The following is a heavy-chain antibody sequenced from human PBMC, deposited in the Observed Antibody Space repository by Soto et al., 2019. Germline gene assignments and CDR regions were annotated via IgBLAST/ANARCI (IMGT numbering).Heavy chain of an antibody. CDR1: GYSFTSYW. CDR3: ARSMVRGVIIAPYYYYGMDV. Sequence: PGESLKISCKGSGYSFTSYWIGWVRQMPGKGLEWMGIIYPGNSDTRYSPSFQGQVTISAGKSISTAYLQWSSLKASDTAMYYCARSMVRGVIIAPYYYYGMDVWGQGTTVTVSS. V-gene: IGHV5-51*01. J-gene: IGHJ6*02. D-gene: IGHD3-10*01. CDR2: IYPGNSDT.